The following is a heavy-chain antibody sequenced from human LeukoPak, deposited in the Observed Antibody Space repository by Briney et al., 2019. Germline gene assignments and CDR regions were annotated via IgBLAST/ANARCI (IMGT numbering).Heavy chain of an antibody. CDR1: GFTFSSYA. J-gene: IGHJ4*02. CDR3: ARSGPRVNRSPLDY. V-gene: IGHV3-30*04. Sequence: GRSLRLSCAASGFTFSSYAMHWVRQAPGKGLEWVAVISYDGSNKYYADSVKGRFTISRDNSKNTLYLQMNSLRAENTAVYYCARSGPRVNRSPLDYWGQGTLVTVSS. CDR2: ISYDGSNK. D-gene: IGHD1-14*01.